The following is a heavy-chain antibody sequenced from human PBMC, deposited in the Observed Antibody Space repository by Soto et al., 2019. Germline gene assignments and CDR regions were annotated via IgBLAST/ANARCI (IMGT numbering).Heavy chain of an antibody. J-gene: IGHJ6*02. Sequence: SETLSLTCAVSGGSISSSNWWSWVRQPPGKGLEWIGEIYHSGSTNYNPSLKSRVTISVDKSKNQFSPKLSSVTAADTAVYYCARGRIAVAGTIYYGMDVWGQGTTVTVSS. CDR2: IYHSGST. CDR1: GGSISSSNW. D-gene: IGHD6-19*01. V-gene: IGHV4-4*02. CDR3: ARGRIAVAGTIYYGMDV.